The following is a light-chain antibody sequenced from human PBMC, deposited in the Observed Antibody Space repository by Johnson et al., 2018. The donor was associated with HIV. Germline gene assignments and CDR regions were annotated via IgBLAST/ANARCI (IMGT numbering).Light chain of an antibody. CDR2: ENN. CDR1: SSNIGNNY. J-gene: IGLJ1*01. V-gene: IGLV1-51*02. CDR3: GTWDSSWGV. Sequence: QSVLTQPPSVSAAPGQKVTISCSGSSSNIGNNYVSWYQQLPGTAPKLLIYENNKRPSGIPDRFSGSKYGTSATLGITGLQTGDEADYYCGTWDSSWGVFGTGTKVTVL.